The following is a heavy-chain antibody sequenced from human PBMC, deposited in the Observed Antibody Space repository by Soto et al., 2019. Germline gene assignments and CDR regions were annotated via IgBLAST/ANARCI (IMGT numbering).Heavy chain of an antibody. CDR1: GFTVSSNY. J-gene: IGHJ6*02. CDR3: ARAPDYGDYYYYYGMDV. V-gene: IGHV3-53*01. CDR2: IYSGGST. D-gene: IGHD4-17*01. Sequence: GGSLRLSCAASGFTVSSNYMSWVRQAPGKGLEWFSVIYSGGSTYYADSVKGRFTISRDNSKNTLYLQMNSLRAEDTAVYYCARAPDYGDYYYYYGMDVWGQGTTVTVSS.